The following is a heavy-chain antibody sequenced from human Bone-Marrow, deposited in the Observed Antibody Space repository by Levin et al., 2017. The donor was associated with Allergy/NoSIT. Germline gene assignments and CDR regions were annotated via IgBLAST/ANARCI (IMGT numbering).Heavy chain of an antibody. CDR2: IKSKTDGGTT. V-gene: IGHV3-15*01. D-gene: IGHD5-18*01. CDR1: GFTFSNAW. Sequence: GESLKISCAASGFTFSNAWMSWVRQAPGKGLEWVGRIKSKTDGGTTDYAAPVKGRFTISRDDSKNTLYLQMNSLKTEDTAVYYCTAFCFGYSYGYRMDVWGQGTTVTVSS. CDR3: TAFCFGYSYGYRMDV. J-gene: IGHJ6*02.